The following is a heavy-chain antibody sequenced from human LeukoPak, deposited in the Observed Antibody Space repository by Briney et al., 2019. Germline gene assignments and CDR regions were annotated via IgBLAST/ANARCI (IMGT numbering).Heavy chain of an antibody. J-gene: IGHJ4*02. CDR2: IYYSGST. CDR1: GGSISSYY. V-gene: IGHV4-59*08. Sequence: NPSETLSLTCTVSGGSISSYYWSWIRQPPGKELEWIGYIYYSGSTNYNPSLKSRVTISADTSKDQFSLKLTSVTAADTAVYYCARHSARDGYNYLTYFDYWGQGTLVTVSS. D-gene: IGHD5-24*01. CDR3: ARHSARDGYNYLTYFDY.